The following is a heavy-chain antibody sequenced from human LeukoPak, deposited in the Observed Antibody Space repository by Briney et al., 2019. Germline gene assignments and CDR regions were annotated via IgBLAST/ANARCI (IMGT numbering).Heavy chain of an antibody. Sequence: GSPRLSCAASGFTFSTYWMSLVRQASGEGLEWVANIHQDGNEKYYVDSVKGRFTIPRDNAKNSLYLQMNSLRAEDTAVYYCARGDKFSGDYWGQGTLVTVSS. J-gene: IGHJ4*02. CDR1: GFTFSTYW. D-gene: IGHD2-15*01. CDR2: IHQDGNEK. V-gene: IGHV3-7*04. CDR3: ARGDKFSGDY.